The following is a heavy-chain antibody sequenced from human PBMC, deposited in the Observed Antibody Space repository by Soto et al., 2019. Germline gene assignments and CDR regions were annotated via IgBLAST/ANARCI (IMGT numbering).Heavy chain of an antibody. CDR1: GFTFTRYS. V-gene: IGHV3-21*06. CDR3: ARESEDLSSNLDY. Sequence: PVGSLRFSCAASGFTFTRYSMNWVRQAPGKGLERVASISSTTNYIYYGESLKGRLTISRDNAKNSMYLQMNTLRAEDTAVYYCARESEDLSSNLDYWGQG. J-gene: IGHJ4*02. CDR2: ISSTTNYI.